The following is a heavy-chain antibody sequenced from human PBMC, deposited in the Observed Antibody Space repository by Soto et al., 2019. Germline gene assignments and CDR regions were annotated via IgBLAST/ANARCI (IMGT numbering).Heavy chain of an antibody. J-gene: IGHJ3*02. CDR3: AISRGAFDI. CDR2: ISAYNGNT. V-gene: IGHV1-18*04. Sequence: VSVKVCGKAAGYTFTSYGVSWVRLAPGQGLEGMGWISAYNGNTNYAQKLQGRVTMTTDTPTSTAYMELRSLRSGDTAVYYCAISRGAFDIWGQGTVVTVSS. CDR1: GYTFTSYG.